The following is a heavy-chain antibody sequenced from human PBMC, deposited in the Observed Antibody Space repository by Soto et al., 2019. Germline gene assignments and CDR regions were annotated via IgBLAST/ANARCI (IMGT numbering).Heavy chain of an antibody. D-gene: IGHD4-17*01. Sequence: SETLSLICTVSGGSVTNSSYYWGWIRQSPGKGPEWIGSVYYRGRSYSKSSVKSRVTISVDTSKNRFSLSLNSVTASDTAVYFCVSQRTTVPTQAYFDYWGPGALVTVSS. V-gene: IGHV4-39*01. J-gene: IGHJ4*02. CDR3: VSQRTTVPTQAYFDY. CDR1: GGSVTNSSYY. CDR2: VYYRGRS.